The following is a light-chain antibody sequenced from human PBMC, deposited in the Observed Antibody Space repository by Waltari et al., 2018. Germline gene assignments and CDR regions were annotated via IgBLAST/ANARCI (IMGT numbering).Light chain of an antibody. CDR2: EVS. V-gene: IGLV2-8*01. CDR3: SSYAGNNIYV. CDR1: SSDVGGHNY. J-gene: IGLJ1*01. Sequence: QSALTQPPSASGSPGQSVTISCTGTSSDVGGHNYVSWYQQHPGKAPKLMISEVSKRPSGVPERFSGSKSGNTASLTVSGLQAEDEADYYCSSYAGNNIYVFGAGTKVTVL.